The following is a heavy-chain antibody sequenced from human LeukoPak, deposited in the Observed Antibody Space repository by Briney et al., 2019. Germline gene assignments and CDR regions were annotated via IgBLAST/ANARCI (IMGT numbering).Heavy chain of an antibody. J-gene: IGHJ4*02. D-gene: IGHD2-2*01. CDR1: GYTFTGYY. Sequence: APVKVSCKASGYTFTGYYIHWVRQAPGQGLEWMGWSSGGTNYAQKFQGRVTMTRDTSISTAYMELSRLTLDDTAVYYCARDVGEYCSSTNCYASDYWGQGTLVTVSS. V-gene: IGHV1-2*02. CDR3: ARDVGEYCSSTNCYASDY. CDR2: SSGGT.